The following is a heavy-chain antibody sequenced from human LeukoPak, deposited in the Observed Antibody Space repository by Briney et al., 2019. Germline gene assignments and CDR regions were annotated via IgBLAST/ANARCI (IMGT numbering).Heavy chain of an antibody. D-gene: IGHD6-13*01. Sequence: ASVKLSCKASGYTFTSYDINWVRQATGQGLEWMGWMNPNSGNTGYAQKFQGSVTMTRNTSISTAYMELSSLRSEDTAVYYCARERAVCGYSRRNWFDPWGQGTLVTVSS. CDR3: ARERAVCGYSRRNWFDP. J-gene: IGHJ5*02. V-gene: IGHV1-8*01. CDR1: GYTFTSYD. CDR2: MNPNSGNT.